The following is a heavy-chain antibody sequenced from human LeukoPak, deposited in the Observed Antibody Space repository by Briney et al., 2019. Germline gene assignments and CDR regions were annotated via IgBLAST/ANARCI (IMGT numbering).Heavy chain of an antibody. J-gene: IGHJ4*02. CDR3: ARTPALAPPDY. Sequence: SETLSLTCTVSGGSINSFYWSWIRQPAGKGLEWIGRIYTSGSTNYNPSLKSRVTISVDTSKNQFSLKLTSVTAADTAVYYCARTPALAPPDYWGQGTLVTVSS. CDR2: IYTSGST. D-gene: IGHD3-3*02. CDR1: GGSINSFY. V-gene: IGHV4-4*07.